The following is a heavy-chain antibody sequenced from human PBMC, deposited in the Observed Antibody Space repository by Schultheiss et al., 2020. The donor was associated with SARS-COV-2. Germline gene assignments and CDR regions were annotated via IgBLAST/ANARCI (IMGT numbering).Heavy chain of an antibody. CDR3: ARATRVESLFSVRGGSFDF. CDR2: IYFTGIT. D-gene: IGHD5-24*01. Sequence: SETLSLTCSVSGYSISSGHHWGWIRQPPGKGLDPIGNIYFTGITKYSPSLKSRVTISVDTSKKQFSLRLGSVTAADTAVYFCARATRVESLFSVRGGSFDFWGRGALVTVSS. J-gene: IGHJ4*02. V-gene: IGHV4-38-2*02. CDR1: GYSISSGHH.